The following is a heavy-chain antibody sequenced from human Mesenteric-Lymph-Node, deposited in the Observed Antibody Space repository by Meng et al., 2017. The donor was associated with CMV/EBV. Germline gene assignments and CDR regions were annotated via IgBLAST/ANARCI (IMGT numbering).Heavy chain of an antibody. CDR2: IYHSGST. D-gene: IGHD5-12*01. V-gene: IGHV4-4*02. J-gene: IGHJ4*02. CDR3: ARGGGGYDSDFDY. Sequence: CAVSGGSISSSNWWSWVRQPPGKGLEWIGEIYHSGSTNYNPSLKSRVTISVDKSKNQFSLKLSSVTAADTAVYYCARGGGGYDSDFDYWGQGTLVTVSS. CDR1: GGSISSSNW.